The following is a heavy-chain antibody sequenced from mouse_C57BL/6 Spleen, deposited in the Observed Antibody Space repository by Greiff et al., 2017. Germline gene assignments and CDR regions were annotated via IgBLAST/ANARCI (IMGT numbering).Heavy chain of an antibody. CDR1: GYTFTEYT. V-gene: IGHV1-62-2*01. Sequence: VKLLESGAELVKPGASVKLSCKASGYTFTEYTIHWVKQRSGQGLEWIGWFYPGSGSIKYNEKFKDKATLTADKSSSTVYMELSRLTSEDSAVYFCARHEDRSYYFDYWGQGTTLTVSS. J-gene: IGHJ2*01. CDR3: ARHEDRSYYFDY. CDR2: FYPGSGSI.